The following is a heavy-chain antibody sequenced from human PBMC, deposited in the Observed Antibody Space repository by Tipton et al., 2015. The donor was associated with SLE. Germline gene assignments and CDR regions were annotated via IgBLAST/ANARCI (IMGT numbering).Heavy chain of an antibody. CDR2: IIPIFGTA. CDR3: ARALKGWQQLVPGAFDI. J-gene: IGHJ3*02. V-gene: IGHV1-69*05. Sequence: QSGAEVKKPGSSVKVSCKASGGTFSSYAISWVRQAPGQGLEWMGGIIPIFGTANYAQKFQGRVTITTDESTSTAYMELSSLRSEDTAVYYCARALKGWQQLVPGAFDIWGQGTMVTVSS. CDR1: GGTFSSYA. D-gene: IGHD6-13*01.